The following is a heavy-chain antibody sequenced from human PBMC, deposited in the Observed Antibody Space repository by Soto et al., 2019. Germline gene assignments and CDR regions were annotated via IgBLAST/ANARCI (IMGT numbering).Heavy chain of an antibody. V-gene: IGHV3-30*03. CDR2: ISYDGNIK. D-gene: IGHD3-3*01. Sequence: PGGSLRLSCAASGFTFSNFGMHWVRQVPGKGLEWVASISYDGNIKYYADSVKGRFTISRDNSKNTLYLQMNSLRAEDTAVYYCAREFWSGPFDYWGQGTLVTVSS. CDR3: AREFWSGPFDY. J-gene: IGHJ4*02. CDR1: GFTFSNFG.